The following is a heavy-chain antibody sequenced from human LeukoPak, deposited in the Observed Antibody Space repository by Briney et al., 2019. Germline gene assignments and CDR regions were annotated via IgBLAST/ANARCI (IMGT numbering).Heavy chain of an antibody. CDR1: GFSHSHNY. J-gene: IGHJ6*03. CDR3: ARRLPLDYYMDV. Sequence: GWSLRLSCASSGFSHSHNYMSWLRQAAAIGLAWVAVIYRDGSKYYANSVNGGFTISRDHSKKTLYLQINTRRAEDTAVYYCARRLPLDYYMDVWGKGTTVTVSS. V-gene: IGHV3-53*01. CDR2: IYRDGSK.